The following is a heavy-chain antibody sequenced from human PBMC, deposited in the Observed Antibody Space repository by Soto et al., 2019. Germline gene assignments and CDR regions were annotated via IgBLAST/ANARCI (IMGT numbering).Heavy chain of an antibody. CDR1: GGSVGDRSDY. D-gene: IGHD4-17*01. Sequence: SETLSLTCTVSGGSVGDRSDYWSWIRQPPGKGLEWIGYIYYSGSTNYNPSLNSRVTISVDTSKNQFSLKLSSVTAADTAVYYCPRDRATVTTGPYYYYYGMDVWGQGTTVTVSS. CDR2: IYYSGST. V-gene: IGHV4-61*01. J-gene: IGHJ6*02. CDR3: PRDRATVTTGPYYYYYGMDV.